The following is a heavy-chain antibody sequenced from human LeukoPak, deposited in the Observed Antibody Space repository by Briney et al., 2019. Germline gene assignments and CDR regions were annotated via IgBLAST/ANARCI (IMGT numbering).Heavy chain of an antibody. Sequence: PGGSLRLSCAASGFTFSSYAMGWVRQAPGKGLEWVSTISGSGGTTYYADSVKGRFTISRDNANNTLYLQMNSLRAEDTAVYYWGKKVADPWGQGTLVTVSS. CDR2: ISGSGGTT. CDR1: GFTFSSYA. V-gene: IGHV3-23*01. J-gene: IGHJ5*02. CDR3: GKKVADP.